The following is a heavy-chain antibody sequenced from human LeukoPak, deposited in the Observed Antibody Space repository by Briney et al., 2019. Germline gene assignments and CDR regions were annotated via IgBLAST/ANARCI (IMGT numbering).Heavy chain of an antibody. CDR3: ARESITGDRDFDY. CDR1: GFTFSGYS. J-gene: IGHJ4*02. D-gene: IGHD7-27*01. CDR2: ISSGSRTI. Sequence: GGSLRLSCAASGFTFSGYSMYWVRQAPGRGLEWLSYISSGSRTIFYGDSVKGRFIISRDNAKNSLYLLMNSLRADDTAVYYCARESITGDRDFDYWGQGTLITVSS. V-gene: IGHV3-48*01.